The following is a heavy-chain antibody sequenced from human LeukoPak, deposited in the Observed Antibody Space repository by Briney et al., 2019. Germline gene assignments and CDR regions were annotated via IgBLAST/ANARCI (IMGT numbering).Heavy chain of an antibody. V-gene: IGHV1-69*04. J-gene: IGHJ6*02. CDR1: GGTFSSYA. CDR2: IIPILGIA. D-gene: IGHD2-15*01. CDR3: ARVRVVVVAATQYYYYGMDV. Sequence: SVKVSCKASGGTFSSYAISWVRQAPGQGLEWMGRIIPILGIANYAQKFQGRVTITADKSTSTAYMELSSLRSEDTAVYYCARVRVVVVAATQYYYYGMDVWGQGTTVTVSS.